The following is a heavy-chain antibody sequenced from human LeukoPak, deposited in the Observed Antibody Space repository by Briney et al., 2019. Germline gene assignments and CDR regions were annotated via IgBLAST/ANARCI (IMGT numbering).Heavy chain of an antibody. V-gene: IGHV4-39*01. CDR3: ARLMWVKLHDAFDI. D-gene: IGHD1-26*01. CDR1: GDSFIISNNY. CDR2: IYSRGGT. Sequence: PSETLSLTCTVSGDSFIISNNYWGWIRQPPAKGLEWFGTIYSRGGTYYNPSLESRLTMSVDTSKNQVSLNLRSVTGADTAVYFCARLMWVKLHDAFDIWGQGTMAIVSS. J-gene: IGHJ3*02.